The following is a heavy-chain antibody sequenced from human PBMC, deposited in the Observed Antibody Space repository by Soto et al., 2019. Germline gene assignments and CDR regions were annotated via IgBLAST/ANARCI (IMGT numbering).Heavy chain of an antibody. CDR2: VSYRGST. J-gene: IGHJ4*02. CDR1: GGSFSRSY. CDR3: ARGDESSSWYLAVRY. V-gene: IGHV4-59*01. Sequence: QVQLQESGPGLVKASETLSLTCTVSGGSFSRSYWSWIRQPPGKGLEWIGYVSYRGSTSYNPSLRSRVSISLDMSKNQFSLNVSSVTAADTAVYYCARGDESSSWYLAVRYWGQGTLVTVSS. D-gene: IGHD6-13*01.